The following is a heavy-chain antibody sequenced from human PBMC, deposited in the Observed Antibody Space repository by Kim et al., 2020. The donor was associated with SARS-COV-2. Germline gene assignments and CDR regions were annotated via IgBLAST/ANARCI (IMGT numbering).Heavy chain of an antibody. CDR1: GITLSSYT. V-gene: IGHV3-30*03. CDR2: ISNDGKSK. D-gene: IGHD3-10*01. J-gene: IGHJ5*02. Sequence: GGSLRLSCVGSGITLSSYTMHWVRQAPGKGLEWVTGISNDGKSKYYAESVKGRFTISRDKSNNILNLQMNSLRPEDTAVYYCVGEHAYGSCRCGWFDP. CDR3: VGEHAYGSCRCGWFDP.